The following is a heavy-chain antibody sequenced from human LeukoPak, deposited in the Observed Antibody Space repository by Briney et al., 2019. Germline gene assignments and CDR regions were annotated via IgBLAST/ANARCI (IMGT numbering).Heavy chain of an antibody. V-gene: IGHV3-30*18. CDR3: AKCGDYDFWSGYYWDY. Sequence: GGSLRLSCAASGFTFSSYGMHWVRQAPGKGLEWVAVISYDGSNKYYADSVKGRFTISRDNSKNTLYLQMNSLRAEDTAVYYCAKCGDYDFWSGYYWDYWGQGTLVTVSS. CDR2: ISYDGSNK. D-gene: IGHD3-3*01. CDR1: GFTFSSYG. J-gene: IGHJ4*02.